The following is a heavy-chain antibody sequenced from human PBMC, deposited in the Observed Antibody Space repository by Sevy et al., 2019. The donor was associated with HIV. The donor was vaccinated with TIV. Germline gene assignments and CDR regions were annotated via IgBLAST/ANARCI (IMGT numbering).Heavy chain of an antibody. CDR2: MTMYSGSE. V-gene: IGHV3-9*01. CDR1: GLILRDRA. CDR3: VIEIDSGGANF. J-gene: IGHJ1*01. Sequence: GGSLRLSCTASGLILRDRAMHWVRQTPGKGLEWVSGMTMYSGSEDYADFVKGRFTISRDNAKNSLNLQMDSLKLEDTALHYCVIEIDSGGANFWGQGTLVTVSS. D-gene: IGHD4-17*01.